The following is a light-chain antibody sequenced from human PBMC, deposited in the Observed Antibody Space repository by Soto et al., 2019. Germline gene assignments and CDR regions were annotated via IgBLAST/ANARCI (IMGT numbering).Light chain of an antibody. CDR2: GAS. J-gene: IGKJ3*01. CDR3: QLYGGSPPRGT. V-gene: IGKV3-20*01. Sequence: EVVLTQSPGTLSLSPGARATLSCRASQSVNDNHLAWYQQKGGQAPRLLIYGASTRATGVPERFSGSGFGTAYSLIINSLEPEDFALYYCQLYGGSPPRGTFGTGNTVEI. CDR1: QSVNDNH.